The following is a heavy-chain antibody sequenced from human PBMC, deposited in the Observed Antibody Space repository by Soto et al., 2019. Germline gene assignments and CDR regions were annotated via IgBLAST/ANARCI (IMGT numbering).Heavy chain of an antibody. Sequence: QVQLQESGPGLVKPSGTLSLTCVVPGGSVSSDYWWNWVHQSPAKGLEWIGEIYYTGSTKYNPSLESRVTMSVDRSKNQVSLRLTSVTAADTAVYYCARDPVAASGTAFDIWGQGTVVIVSS. V-gene: IGHV4-4*02. CDR3: ARDPVAASGTAFDI. J-gene: IGHJ3*02. CDR2: IYYTGST. CDR1: GGSVSSDYW. D-gene: IGHD1-1*01.